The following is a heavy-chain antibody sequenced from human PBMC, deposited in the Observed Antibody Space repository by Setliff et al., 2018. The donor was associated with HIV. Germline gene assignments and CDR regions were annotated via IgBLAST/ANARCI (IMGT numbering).Heavy chain of an antibody. CDR1: NGSISRSSYY. CDR3: ASTDNTGYKIDY. Sequence: PSETLSLTCAVSNGSISRSSYYWGGIRQTQGKGPEWVGSIYYSGSTYYSPSLKSRVTISVDTSKRLFFLHLTSVTAADTAVYFCASTDNTGYKIDYWGQGALVTVSS. V-gene: IGHV4-39*01. D-gene: IGHD3-10*01. J-gene: IGHJ4*03. CDR2: IYYSGST.